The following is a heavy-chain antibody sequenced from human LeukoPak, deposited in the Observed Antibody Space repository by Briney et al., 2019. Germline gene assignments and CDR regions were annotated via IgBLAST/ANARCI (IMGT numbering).Heavy chain of an antibody. J-gene: IGHJ4*02. CDR2: ISHSSIYI. CDR1: GFTFSTFG. CDR3: ARGYYYDSSVAY. D-gene: IGHD3-22*01. Sequence: GGSLRLSCAASGFTFSTFGFNWVRQAPGKGLEWVSSISHSSIYISYADSVKGRFTISRDNARNSVYLHMDSLRVEDTAVYYCARGYYYDSSVAYWGKGTLVTVSS. V-gene: IGHV3-21*01.